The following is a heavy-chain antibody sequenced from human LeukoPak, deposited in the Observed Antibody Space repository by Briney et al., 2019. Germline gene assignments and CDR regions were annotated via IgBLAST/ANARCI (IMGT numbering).Heavy chain of an antibody. J-gene: IGHJ4*02. D-gene: IGHD3-10*01. CDR2: IIPIFGTA. Sequence: RASVKVSCKASGGTFSSYAISWVRQAPGQGLEWMGRIIPIFGTANYAQKFQGRVTITADESTSTAYMELSSLRSEDTAVYYCAARVRGPYYFDYWGQGTLVTVSS. CDR3: AARVRGPYYFDY. CDR1: GGTFSSYA. V-gene: IGHV1-69*13.